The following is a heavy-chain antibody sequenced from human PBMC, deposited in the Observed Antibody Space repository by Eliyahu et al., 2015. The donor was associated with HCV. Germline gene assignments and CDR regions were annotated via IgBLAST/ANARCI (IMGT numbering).Heavy chain of an antibody. CDR1: GYTFTSXY. V-gene: IGHV1-46*01. CDR3: ARARDIVVVPAAISPFDY. CDR2: INPSGGST. D-gene: IGHD2-2*01. Sequence: QVQLVQSGAEVKKPGASVKVSCKASGYTFTSXYVHGVRQAPGQGLEWMGIINPSGGSTSYAQKFQGRVTMTRDTPTSTVYMELSSLRSEDTAVYYCARARDIVVVPAAISPFDYWGQGTLVTVSS. J-gene: IGHJ4*02.